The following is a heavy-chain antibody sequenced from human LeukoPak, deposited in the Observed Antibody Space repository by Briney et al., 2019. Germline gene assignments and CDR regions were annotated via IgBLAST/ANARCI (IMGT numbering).Heavy chain of an antibody. CDR1: GLTLSSYS. CDR2: IFSSSNYI. Sequence: PRGSLTPSSAASGLTLSSYSMNWVRQAPGKGLEWVSSIFSSSNYIYYTDSVKGRFTISRDNAKDSLHLQMNSLRAEDTAVYYCAREGFHRRSGPFDIWGQAA. CDR3: AREGFHRRSGPFDI. D-gene: IGHD2-15*01. V-gene: IGHV3-21*01. J-gene: IGHJ3*02.